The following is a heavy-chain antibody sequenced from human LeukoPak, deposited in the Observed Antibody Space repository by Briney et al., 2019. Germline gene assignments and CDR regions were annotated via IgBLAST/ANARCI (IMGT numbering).Heavy chain of an antibody. D-gene: IGHD1-1*01. CDR1: GGSISRSSYY. V-gene: IGHV4-61*05. J-gene: IGHJ4*02. CDR2: IYYSGST. CDR3: ASNPSYSWDYFDY. Sequence: SETLSLTCTVSGGSISRSSYYWGWIRQPPGKGLEWIGYIYYSGSTNYNPSLKSRVTISVDTSKNQFSLKLSSVTAADTAVYYCASNPSYSWDYFDYWGQGTLVTVSS.